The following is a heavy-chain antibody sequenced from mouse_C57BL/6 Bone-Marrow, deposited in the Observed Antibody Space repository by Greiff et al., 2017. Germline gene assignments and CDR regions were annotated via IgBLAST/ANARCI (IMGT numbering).Heavy chain of an antibody. D-gene: IGHD1-3*01. Sequence: EVKLVESGGGLVQPKGSLKLSCAASGFSFNTYAMNWVRQAPGKGLEWVARIRSKSNNYATYYADSVKDRFTISRDDSESMLYLQMNNLKTEDTAMYYCVSLKGAMDYWGQGTSVTVSS. J-gene: IGHJ4*01. CDR2: IRSKSNNYAT. V-gene: IGHV10-1*01. CDR3: VSLKGAMDY. CDR1: GFSFNTYA.